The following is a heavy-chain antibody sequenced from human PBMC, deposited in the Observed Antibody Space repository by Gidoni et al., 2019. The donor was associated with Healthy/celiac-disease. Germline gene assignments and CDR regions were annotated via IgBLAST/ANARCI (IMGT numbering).Heavy chain of an antibody. V-gene: IGHV1-18*01. CDR1: GYTFTSDC. Sequence: QVQLVQSGAEVKKTGASVKVTCKASGYTFTSDCISWVRQAPGQGLEWMGWISAYNGNPNYAQKLQGRVTMTTDTSTSTAYMELRSLRSDDTAVYYCARDLGVQPAGTFDYWGQGTLVTVSS. CDR3: ARDLGVQPAGTFDY. D-gene: IGHD1-1*01. J-gene: IGHJ4*02. CDR2: ISAYNGNP.